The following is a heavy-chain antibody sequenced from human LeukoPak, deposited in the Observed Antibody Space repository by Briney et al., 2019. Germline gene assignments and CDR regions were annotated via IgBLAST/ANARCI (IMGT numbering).Heavy chain of an antibody. J-gene: IGHJ3*02. CDR3: ARENIVVVPAKDAFDI. CDR1: GFTFSSYW. Sequence: GGCLRLSCAASGFTFSSYWMSWVRQAPGKGLEWVANIKQDGSEKYYVDSVKGRFTISRDNAKNSLYLQMNSLRAEDTAVYYCARENIVVVPAKDAFDIWGQGTMVTVSS. D-gene: IGHD2-2*01. V-gene: IGHV3-7*01. CDR2: IKQDGSEK.